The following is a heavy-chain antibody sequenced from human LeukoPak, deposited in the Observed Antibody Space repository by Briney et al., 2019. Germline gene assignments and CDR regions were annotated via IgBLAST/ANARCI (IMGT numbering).Heavy chain of an antibody. CDR3: AKDFRIGYSAHFDY. Sequence: GGSLRLSCVGSGFTFRSHAMSWVRQAPEKGLEFVSGIYENGGTTYYADSVKGRFSISRDNSKNTLYLQMDSLRGEDTAVYYCAKDFRIGYSAHFDYWGQGALSPSPQ. CDR2: IYENGGTT. J-gene: IGHJ4*02. D-gene: IGHD2-21*01. CDR1: GFTFRSHA. V-gene: IGHV3-23*01.